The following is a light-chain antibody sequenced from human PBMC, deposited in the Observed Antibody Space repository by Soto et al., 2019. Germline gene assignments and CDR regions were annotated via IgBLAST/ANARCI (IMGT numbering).Light chain of an antibody. J-gene: IGKJ2*01. Sequence: EIVMTQSPVTLSVSPGERAALSCRASQSVSSNFAWYQQRPGQAPRLLIYGASTRATGIPARFSGSGSATEFTLTISSLQSEDFAVYYWQQYNNWPYTFGQGTKLELK. CDR2: GAS. V-gene: IGKV3-15*01. CDR1: QSVSSN. CDR3: QQYNNWPYT.